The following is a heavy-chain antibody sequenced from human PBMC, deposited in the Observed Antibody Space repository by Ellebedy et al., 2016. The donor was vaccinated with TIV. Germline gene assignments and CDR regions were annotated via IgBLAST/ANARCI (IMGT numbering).Heavy chain of an antibody. D-gene: IGHD3-10*01. V-gene: IGHV1-69*04. Sequence: ASVKVSCKASGYTFTSYGISWVRQAPGQGLEWMGRIIPILGIANYAQKFQGRVTITADKSTSTAYMELSSLRSEDTAVYYCASSLRGYYYYYYGTDVWGQGTTVTVSS. J-gene: IGHJ6*02. CDR3: ASSLRGYYYYYYGTDV. CDR2: IIPILGIA. CDR1: GYTFTSYG.